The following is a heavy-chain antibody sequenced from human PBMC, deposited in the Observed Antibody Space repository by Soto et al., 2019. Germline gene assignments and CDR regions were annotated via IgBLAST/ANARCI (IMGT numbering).Heavy chain of an antibody. CDR2: ISPQNGNT. V-gene: IGHV1-18*01. Sequence: ASVKVSCKASGYTFTHYGITWVRQAPGQGLEWMGWISPQNGNTNYAQKFQGRVTLTTDTSTSTVYLELRSLRSDDTAVYYCARGRGYSYAFDIWGQGTMVTVSS. CDR1: GYTFTHYG. J-gene: IGHJ3*02. D-gene: IGHD5-18*01. CDR3: ARGRGYSYAFDI.